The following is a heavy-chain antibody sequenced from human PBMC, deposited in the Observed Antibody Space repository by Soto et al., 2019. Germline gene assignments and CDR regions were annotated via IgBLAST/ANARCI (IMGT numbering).Heavy chain of an antibody. D-gene: IGHD6-6*01. V-gene: IGHV1-69*01. Sequence: QVQLVQSGAEVKKPGSSAKVSCKASGGTFSSYAISWVRQAPGQGLEWMGGIIPIFGTANYAQKFQGRVTITADESTSTAYMELSSLRSEDTAVYYCARAGSSSSSFEFYFDYWGQGTLVTVSS. CDR2: IIPIFGTA. CDR1: GGTFSSYA. J-gene: IGHJ4*02. CDR3: ARAGSSSSSFEFYFDY.